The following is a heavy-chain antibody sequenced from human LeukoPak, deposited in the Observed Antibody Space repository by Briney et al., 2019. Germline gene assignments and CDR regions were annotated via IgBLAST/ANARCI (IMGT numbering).Heavy chain of an antibody. CDR3: ARGAYQETLRFLEWSIARPYYFDY. Sequence: ASVKVSCKASGYTFTSDDINWVRQATGQGLEWMGWMNPNSGNTGYAQKFQGRVTMTRNTSISTAYMELSSLRSEDTAVYYCARGAYQETLRFLEWSIARPYYFDYWGQGTLATVSS. CDR2: MNPNSGNT. V-gene: IGHV1-8*01. J-gene: IGHJ4*02. D-gene: IGHD3-3*01. CDR1: GYTFTSDD.